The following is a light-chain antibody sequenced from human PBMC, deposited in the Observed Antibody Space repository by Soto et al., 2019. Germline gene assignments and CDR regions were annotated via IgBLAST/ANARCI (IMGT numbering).Light chain of an antibody. CDR1: SSDVGGYNY. V-gene: IGLV2-11*01. CDR2: DVS. Sequence: QSVLTQPRSVSGSPGQSVTISCTGTSSDVGGYNYVSWYQQHPGKAPKLMIYDVSKRPSGVPDRFSGSKSGNTASLTISGLQDEDEADYYCCSYAGRYTSVFGTGTKVTVL. CDR3: CSYAGRYTSV. J-gene: IGLJ1*01.